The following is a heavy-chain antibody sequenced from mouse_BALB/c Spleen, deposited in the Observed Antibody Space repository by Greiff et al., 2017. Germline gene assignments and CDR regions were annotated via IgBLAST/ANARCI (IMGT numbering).Heavy chain of an antibody. J-gene: IGHJ4*01. CDR1: GYTFSSYW. CDR3: ARRIYYGNYGYYAMDY. Sequence: VQRVESGAELMKPGASVKISCKATGYTFSSYWIEWVKQRPGHGLEWIGEILPGSGSTNYNEKFKGKATFTADTSSNTAYMQLSSLTSEDSAVYYCARRIYYGNYGYYAMDYWGQGTSVTVSS. D-gene: IGHD2-1*01. V-gene: IGHV1-9*01. CDR2: ILPGSGST.